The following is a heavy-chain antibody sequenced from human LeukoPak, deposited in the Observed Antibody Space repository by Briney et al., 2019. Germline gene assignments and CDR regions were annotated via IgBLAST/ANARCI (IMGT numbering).Heavy chain of an antibody. V-gene: IGHV3-66*02. CDR2: IYSGGST. J-gene: IGHJ4*02. CDR1: GFTFSSYD. CDR3: AREGDYGDYVDY. D-gene: IGHD4-17*01. Sequence: GGSLRLSCAASGFTFSSYDMHWVRQATGKGLEWVSVIYSGGSTYYADSVKGRFTISRDNSKNTLYLQMNSLRAEDTAVYYCAREGDYGDYVDYWGQGTLVTVSS.